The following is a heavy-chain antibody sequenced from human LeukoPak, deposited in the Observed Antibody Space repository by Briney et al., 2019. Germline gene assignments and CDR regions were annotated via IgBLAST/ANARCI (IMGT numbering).Heavy chain of an antibody. CDR2: IYYSGST. Sequence: SETLSLTCTVSGGSISSHYWSWIRQPPGKGLEWIGYIYYSGSTNYNPSLKSRVTISVDTSKNQFSLKLSSVTAADTAVYYCARNTVTTTYYYYYMDVWGKGTTVTVSS. CDR3: ARNTVTTTYYYYYMDV. D-gene: IGHD4-17*01. CDR1: GGSISSHY. V-gene: IGHV4-59*11. J-gene: IGHJ6*03.